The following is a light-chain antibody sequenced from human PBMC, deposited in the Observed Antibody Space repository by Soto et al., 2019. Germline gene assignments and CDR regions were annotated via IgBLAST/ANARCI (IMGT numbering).Light chain of an antibody. J-gene: IGKJ1*01. CDR1: QSISNY. Sequence: DIQMTQSPSSLSASVGDRVTITCRTSQSISNYLNWYQQKPGKAPNLLTYGESSLQSGVPSRFSGSGSGTDFTLTISSLQPEDFATYYCQQSYSTPWTFGQGTRLQIK. CDR2: GES. CDR3: QQSYSTPWT. V-gene: IGKV1-39*01.